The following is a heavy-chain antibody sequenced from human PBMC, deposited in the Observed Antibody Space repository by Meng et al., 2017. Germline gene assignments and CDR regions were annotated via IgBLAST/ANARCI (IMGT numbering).Heavy chain of an antibody. CDR3: AREYGDYGNYFDY. CDR2: IWYDGSNK. CDR1: GFTFSSYG. V-gene: IGHV3-33*01. Sequence: GESLKIPCAASGFTFSSYGMHWVRQAPGKGLEWVAVIWYDGSNKYYADSVKGRFTISRDNSKNTLYLQMNSLRAEDTAVYYCAREYGDYGNYFDYWGQGTLVTVSS. D-gene: IGHD4-17*01. J-gene: IGHJ4*02.